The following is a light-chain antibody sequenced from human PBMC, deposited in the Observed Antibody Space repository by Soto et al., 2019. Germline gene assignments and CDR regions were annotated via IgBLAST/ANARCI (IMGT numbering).Light chain of an antibody. CDR1: QSVSGTY. CDR3: QQYGSSPGT. Sequence: EIVLTQSPGTLSVSPGERATLSCRASQSVSGTYLAWYQQKLGQAPRLLLYYASTRASGVPDRFRGSGSGTDFTLTISRLEPDDFAVYYCQQYGSSPGTFGQGTRLEIK. CDR2: YAS. V-gene: IGKV3-20*01. J-gene: IGKJ5*01.